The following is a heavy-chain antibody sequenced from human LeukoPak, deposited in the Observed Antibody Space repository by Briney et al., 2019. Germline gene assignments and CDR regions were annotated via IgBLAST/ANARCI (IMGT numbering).Heavy chain of an antibody. V-gene: IGHV3-11*01. J-gene: IGHJ5*02. Sequence: SLRPSCAASGFTFSDYYMSWIRQAPGKGLGWVSYISSSGSTIYYADSVKGRFTISRDNAKNSLYLQMNSLRAEETAVYYCARGRSHSRGWYSCPFDPWGQGTLVTVSS. CDR1: GFTFSDYY. D-gene: IGHD6-19*01. CDR3: ARGRSHSRGWYSCPFDP. CDR2: ISSSGSTI.